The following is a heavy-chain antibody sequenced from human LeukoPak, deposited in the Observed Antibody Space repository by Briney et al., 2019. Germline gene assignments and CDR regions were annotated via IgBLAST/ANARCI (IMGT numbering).Heavy chain of an antibody. J-gene: IGHJ4*02. CDR2: INPSGGST. V-gene: IGHV1-46*01. Sequence: GASVKVPCKASGYTFTGYYMHWVRQAPGQGLEWMGIINPSGGSTSYAQKFQGRVTMTRDMSTSTVYMELSSLRSEDTAVYYCARDRFTTMIVYDYWGQGTLVTVSS. CDR3: ARDRFTTMIVYDY. CDR1: GYTFTGYY. D-gene: IGHD3-22*01.